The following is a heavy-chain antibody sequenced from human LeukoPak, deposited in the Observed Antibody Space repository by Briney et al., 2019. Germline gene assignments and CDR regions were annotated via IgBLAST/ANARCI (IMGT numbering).Heavy chain of an antibody. D-gene: IGHD6-13*01. J-gene: IGHJ4*02. CDR3: ARAGYSSSWFF. CDR2: INHSGST. Sequence: SETLSLTCAVYGGSFSGYYWSWIRRPPGKGLEWIGEINHSGSTSYNPSLKSRVTISVDTSKTQFSLKLSSVTAADTAVYYCARAGYSSSWFFWGQGTLVTVSS. CDR1: GGSFSGYY. V-gene: IGHV4-34*01.